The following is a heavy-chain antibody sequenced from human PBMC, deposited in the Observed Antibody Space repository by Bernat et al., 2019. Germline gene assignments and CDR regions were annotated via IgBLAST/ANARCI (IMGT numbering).Heavy chain of an antibody. Sequence: QVQLVESGGGVVQPGRSLRLSCAASGFTFSSYAMHWVRQAPGKGLEWVAVISYDGSNKYYADSVKGRFTISRDNSKNTLYLQMNSLRAEDTAVYYCARDRRPFGGDNDAFDIWGQGTMVTVSS. J-gene: IGHJ3*02. V-gene: IGHV3-30-3*01. CDR2: ISYDGSNK. CDR3: ARDRRPFGGDNDAFDI. CDR1: GFTFSSYA. D-gene: IGHD3-3*01.